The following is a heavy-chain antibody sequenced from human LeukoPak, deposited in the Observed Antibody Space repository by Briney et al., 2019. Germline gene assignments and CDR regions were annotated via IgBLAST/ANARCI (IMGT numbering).Heavy chain of an antibody. CDR3: AKDADTATIIYWYFDL. CDR2: VSDDGSNT. V-gene: IGHV3-30*18. D-gene: IGHD5-18*01. J-gene: IGHJ2*01. Sequence: GRSLRLTCTASGFTLSNFGMHWVRQAPGKGLEWVAVVSDDGSNTFYADSVKGRFTISRDNSKNTLYLQLNSLRPEDTAVYYCAKDADTATIIYWYFDLWGRGTLVTVSS. CDR1: GFTLSNFG.